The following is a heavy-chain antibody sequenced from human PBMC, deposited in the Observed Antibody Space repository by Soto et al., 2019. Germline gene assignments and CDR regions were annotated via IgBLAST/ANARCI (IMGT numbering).Heavy chain of an antibody. CDR2: IYPGDSDV. V-gene: IGHV5-51*01. Sequence: PGESLKISCQGSGYTFTTYCVGWVRQRPGKGLDWMGNIYPGDSDVKYSPSFQGQVTISVDKSISTAYLQWNSLKASDTAVYYCARQNYAGYGGYDSAFDTWGQGPMLTV. CDR3: ARQNYAGYGGYDSAFDT. D-gene: IGHD5-12*01. J-gene: IGHJ4*02. CDR1: GYTFTTYC.